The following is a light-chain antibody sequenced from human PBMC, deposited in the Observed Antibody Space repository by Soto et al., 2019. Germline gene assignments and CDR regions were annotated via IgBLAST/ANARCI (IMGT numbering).Light chain of an antibody. Sequence: EIVMTQSPATLSVSPGERATLSCRASQSVSSKLAWYQQKPGQAPRLVIYGASTRATGIPARFSGSGSGTEFTLTISSLQSEDFAVYYCQQYNNWPPVTFGGGTKVEIK. V-gene: IGKV3-15*01. CDR1: QSVSSK. CDR3: QQYNNWPPVT. J-gene: IGKJ4*01. CDR2: GAS.